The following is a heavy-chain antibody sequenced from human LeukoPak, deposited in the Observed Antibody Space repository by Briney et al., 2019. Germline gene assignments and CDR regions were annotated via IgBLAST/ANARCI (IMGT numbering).Heavy chain of an antibody. Sequence: SQTLSLTCTVSGGSISSGYYWGWIRQPPGKGLEWIGSIYHSGSTYYNPSLKSRVTISVDTSKNQFSLKLSSVTAADTAVYYCARSIDDYGDYVGWYFDLWGRGTLVTVSS. V-gene: IGHV4-38-2*02. CDR1: GGSISSGYY. CDR3: ARSIDDYGDYVGWYFDL. CDR2: IYHSGST. J-gene: IGHJ2*01. D-gene: IGHD4-17*01.